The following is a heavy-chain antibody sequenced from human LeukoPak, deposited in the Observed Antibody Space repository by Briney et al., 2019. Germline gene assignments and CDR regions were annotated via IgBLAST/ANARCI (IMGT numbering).Heavy chain of an antibody. V-gene: IGHV3-23*01. CDR3: AKGVSSSRNPADV. D-gene: IGHD6-13*01. Sequence: GGSLRLSCAASGFTFSSYAMSWVRQAPGKGLEWVSAISGSGGSTYYADSVKGRFTISRDNSKNTLFLQMNSLRAEDTAVYYCAKGVSSSRNPADVWGQGATVTVSS. CDR1: GFTFSSYA. CDR2: ISGSGGST. J-gene: IGHJ6*02.